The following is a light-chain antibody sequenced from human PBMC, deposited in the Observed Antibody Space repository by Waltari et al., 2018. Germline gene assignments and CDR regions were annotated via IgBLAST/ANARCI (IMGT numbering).Light chain of an antibody. CDR3: QSADGSGTDQV. V-gene: IGLV3-25*03. Sequence: SYELTQPPSVSVSPGQTARITCSVDALPKQYAYWYQQKPGQAPVLVVYKDSERPSGIPERLSGSSSGTTVSLTNSGVQAEDDADYYCQSADGSGTDQVFGTGTKVTVL. CDR2: KDS. J-gene: IGLJ1*01. CDR1: ALPKQY.